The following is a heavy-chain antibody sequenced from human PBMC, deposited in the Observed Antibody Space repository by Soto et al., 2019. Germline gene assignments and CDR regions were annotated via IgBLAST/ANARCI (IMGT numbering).Heavy chain of an antibody. D-gene: IGHD3-22*01. CDR3: ARHLGHYYDSSGYHPYYYYYGMDV. CDR2: IYPGDSDT. J-gene: IGHJ6*02. V-gene: IGHV5-51*01. CDR1: GYSFTSYW. Sequence: PGDSLKISCKGSGYSFTSYWIGWVRQMPGKGLEWMGIIYPGDSDTRYSPSFQGQVTISADKSISTAYLQWSSLKASDTAMYYCARHLGHYYDSSGYHPYYYYYGMDVWGQGTTVTVSS.